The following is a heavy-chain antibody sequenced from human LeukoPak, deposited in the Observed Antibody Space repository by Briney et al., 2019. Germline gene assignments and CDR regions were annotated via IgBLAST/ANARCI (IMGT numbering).Heavy chain of an antibody. V-gene: IGHV3-73*01. CDR1: GFTFSGSA. D-gene: IGHD3-3*01. J-gene: IGHJ4*02. CDR2: IRSKANSHAT. CDR3: TRHDTTIFGVVIDY. Sequence: GGSLRLSCAASGFTFSGSAMHWVRQASGKGLEWVGRIRSKANSHATAYAASVKGRFTISRDDSKNMAYLQTNSLKTEDTAVYYCTRHDTTIFGVVIDYWGQGTLVTVSS.